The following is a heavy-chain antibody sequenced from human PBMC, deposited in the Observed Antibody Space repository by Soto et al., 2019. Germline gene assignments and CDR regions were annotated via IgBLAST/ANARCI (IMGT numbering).Heavy chain of an antibody. D-gene: IGHD2-15*01. Sequence: ASVKVSCKASGYTSTGYYMHWGRQAPGRGLEWMGWINPNSGGTNYAQKFQGWVTMTRDTSISTAYMELSRLRSDDTAVYYCATGGYCSGGSCYDNAFDIWGQGTMVTVSS. CDR2: INPNSGGT. V-gene: IGHV1-2*04. J-gene: IGHJ3*02. CDR3: ATGGYCSGGSCYDNAFDI. CDR1: GYTSTGYY.